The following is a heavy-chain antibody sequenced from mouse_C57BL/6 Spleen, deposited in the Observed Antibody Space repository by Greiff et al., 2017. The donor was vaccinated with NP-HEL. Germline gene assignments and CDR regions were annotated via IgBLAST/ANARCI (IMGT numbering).Heavy chain of an antibody. CDR3: AREDGIMGDGSSFDY. J-gene: IGHJ2*01. D-gene: IGHD1-1*01. CDR1: GYSFTGYF. Sequence: EVQLQQSGPELVKPGDSVKISCKASGYSFTGYFMNWVMQSHGKSLEWIGRINPYNGDTFYNQKFKGKATLTVDKSSSTAHMELRSLTSEDSAVYYCAREDGIMGDGSSFDYWGQGTTLTVSS. CDR2: INPYNGDT. V-gene: IGHV1-20*01.